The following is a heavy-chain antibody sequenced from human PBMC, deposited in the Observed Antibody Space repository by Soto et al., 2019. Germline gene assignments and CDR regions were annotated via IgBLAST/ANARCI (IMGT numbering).Heavy chain of an antibody. CDR1: GGSISSGGYY. CDR2: IYYSGST. V-gene: IGHV4-31*03. CDR3: ATQYSSSWSGYGMDV. J-gene: IGHJ6*02. Sequence: SDTLSLTCTVSGGSISSGGYYWSWIRQHPGKGLEWIGYIYYSGSTYYNPSLKSRVTISVDTSKNQFSLKLSSVTAADTAVYYCATQYSSSWSGYGMDVWGQGTTVTVSS. D-gene: IGHD6-13*01.